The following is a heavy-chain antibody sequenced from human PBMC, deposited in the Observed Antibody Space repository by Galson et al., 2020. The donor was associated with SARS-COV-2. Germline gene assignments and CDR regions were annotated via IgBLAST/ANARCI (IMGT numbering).Heavy chain of an antibody. D-gene: IGHD3-22*01. CDR2: IYYSGSS. Sequence: ETSETLSLTCTVSGGSISSGGYYWSWIRQHPGQGLEWIGYIYYSGSSYHNPSLKRPTTIPVDTSKNQFSLKLSSVTAADTAVYYCARDRYYYDSSGRKTDVFDIWCQGTMVTVSS. V-gene: IGHV4-31*01. J-gene: IGHJ3*02. CDR1: GGSISSGGYY. CDR3: ARDRYYYDSSGRKTDVFDI.